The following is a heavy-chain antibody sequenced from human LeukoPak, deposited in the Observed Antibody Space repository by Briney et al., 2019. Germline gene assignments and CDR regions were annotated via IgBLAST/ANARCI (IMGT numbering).Heavy chain of an antibody. Sequence: GGSPRLSCAASGFTFSSYGMSWVRQAPGKGLEWVSAISGSGGSTYYADSVKGRFTISRDNSKNTLYLQMNSLRAEDTAVYYCAPLVGATSPFDYWGQGTLVTVSS. CDR2: ISGSGGST. CDR1: GFTFSSYG. D-gene: IGHD1-26*01. V-gene: IGHV3-23*01. CDR3: APLVGATSPFDY. J-gene: IGHJ4*02.